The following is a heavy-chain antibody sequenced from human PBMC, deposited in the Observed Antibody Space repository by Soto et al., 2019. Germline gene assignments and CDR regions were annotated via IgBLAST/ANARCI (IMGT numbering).Heavy chain of an antibody. CDR3: AGTGYCSGGSCRYYYYYMDV. CDR2: ISSSSSYI. Sequence: EVQLVESGGGLVKPGGSLRLSCAASGFTFSSYSMNWVRQAPGKGLEWVSSISSSSSYIYYADSVKGRFTISRDNAKNSLYLQTNSLRAEDTAVYYCAGTGYCSGGSCRYYYYYMDVWGKGTTVTVSS. V-gene: IGHV3-21*01. CDR1: GFTFSSYS. J-gene: IGHJ6*03. D-gene: IGHD2-15*01.